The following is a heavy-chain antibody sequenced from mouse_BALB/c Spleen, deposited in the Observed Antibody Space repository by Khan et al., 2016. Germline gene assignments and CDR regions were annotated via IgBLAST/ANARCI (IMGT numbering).Heavy chain of an antibody. V-gene: IGHV14-3*02. D-gene: IGHD2-12*01. CDR1: GFNIKDTY. Sequence: VQLQQSGAELVKPGASVKLSCTASGFNIKDTYMHWVKQRPEQGLEWIGRIDPANGTTKYDPKFQGKATITADTSSKPAYLQLSSLTSEDTAVYYGASSPDEDDVWFAYWGQGTLVTSSA. CDR2: IDPANGTT. CDR3: ASSPDEDDVWFAY. J-gene: IGHJ3*01.